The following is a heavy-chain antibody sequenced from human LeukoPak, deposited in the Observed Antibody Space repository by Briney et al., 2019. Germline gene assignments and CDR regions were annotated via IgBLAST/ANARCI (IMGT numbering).Heavy chain of an antibody. CDR1: GFTFSNAW. D-gene: IGHD3-16*01. V-gene: IGHV3-15*01. CDR2: IKSKTDGGTT. CDR3: TTDSRLRIAHYYYYGMDV. Sequence: GGSLRLSCAASGFTFSNAWMSWVRQAPGKGLEWVGRIKSKTDGGTTDYAAPVKGRFTISRDDSKNTLYLQMNSLKTEDTAVYYCTTDSRLRIAHYYYYGMDVWGQGTTVTVSS. J-gene: IGHJ6*02.